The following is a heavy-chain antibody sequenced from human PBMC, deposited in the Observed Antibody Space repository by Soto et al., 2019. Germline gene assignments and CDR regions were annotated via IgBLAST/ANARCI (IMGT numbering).Heavy chain of an antibody. V-gene: IGHV3-23*01. CDR2: ISGGGGSI. D-gene: IGHD6-13*01. J-gene: IGHJ4*02. Sequence: GGSLRLSCAASGFSLSSHAMSWVRQAPGKGLEWVSVISGGGGSIYYADSVKGRFTISRDTSKNTLYVQMNSLRADDTAVYYCAKLSGYSNRWYDYWGQGTLVS. CDR3: AKLSGYSNRWYDY. CDR1: GFSLSSHA.